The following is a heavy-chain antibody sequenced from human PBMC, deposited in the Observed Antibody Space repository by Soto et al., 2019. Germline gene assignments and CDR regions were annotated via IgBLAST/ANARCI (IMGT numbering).Heavy chain of an antibody. CDR1: GYTFTTYG. J-gene: IGHJ5*02. Sequence: QVQLVQSGAEVKKPGASVKVSCEAFGYTFTTYGISWVRQAPGQGLEWMGWISAYNGNTNYAQKLQGRVTMTTDTSTSTAYMELRSLRSDDTAVYYCVRDLIAVRPGWFDPWGQGTLVTVSS. V-gene: IGHV1-18*04. CDR2: ISAYNGNT. CDR3: VRDLIAVRPGWFDP. D-gene: IGHD6-6*01.